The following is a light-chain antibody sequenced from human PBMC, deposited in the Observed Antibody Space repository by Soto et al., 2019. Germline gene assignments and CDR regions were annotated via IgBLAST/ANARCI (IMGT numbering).Light chain of an antibody. CDR1: QSVSTW. J-gene: IGKJ1*01. V-gene: IGKV1-5*01. CDR2: DAS. Sequence: DIQMTQSPSTLSASVGDTVTITCRASQSVSTWLAWYQQTPGKAPKLLMYDASTLESGAPARFSGSGSGTEFTLTISSLQPDDFATYYCQHYNSYSEAFGQGTKVDIK. CDR3: QHYNSYSEA.